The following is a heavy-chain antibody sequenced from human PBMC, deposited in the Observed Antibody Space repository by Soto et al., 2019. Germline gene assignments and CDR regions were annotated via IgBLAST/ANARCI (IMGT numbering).Heavy chain of an antibody. CDR2: IREDGSKK. CDR1: GFTFSSFT. CDR3: ERSPDIALAPYFDS. J-gene: IGHJ4*02. V-gene: IGHV3-7*01. Sequence: PGGSLRLSCAASGFTFSSFTMTWVRQAPGKGLEWVANIREDGSKKFYVDSVKSRFTISRDNTENSVYLQMNSLRVEDTAIYYCERSPDIALAPYFDSWGQGALVTVSS.